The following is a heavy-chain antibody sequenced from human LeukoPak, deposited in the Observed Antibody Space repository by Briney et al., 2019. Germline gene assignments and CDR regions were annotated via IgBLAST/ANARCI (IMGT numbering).Heavy chain of an antibody. CDR2: INPSGGGT. D-gene: IGHD6-19*01. J-gene: IGHJ6*03. V-gene: IGHV1-46*01. Sequence: GASVKVSCKASGYTFTGYYMHWVRQAPGQGLEWMGIINPSGGGTSYAQKFQGRVTMTRDMSTSTVYMELSSLRSEDTAVYYCARVKGIAVAGHYYYYMDVWGKGTTVTVSS. CDR1: GYTFTGYY. CDR3: ARVKGIAVAGHYYYYMDV.